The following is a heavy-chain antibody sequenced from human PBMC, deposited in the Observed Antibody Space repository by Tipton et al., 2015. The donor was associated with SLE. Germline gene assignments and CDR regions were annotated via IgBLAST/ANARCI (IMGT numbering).Heavy chain of an antibody. Sequence: TLSLTCAVYGGSFSGYYWSWIRQPPGKGLEWIGYISWIGSTNYNPSLKSRVPMSVDTSMNQFSLELSSVTAADTAVYYCARLVVLAAEGLYSFDYWGHGTLVTVSS. D-gene: IGHD2-15*01. CDR3: ARLVVLAAEGLYSFDY. J-gene: IGHJ4*01. CDR1: GGSFSGYY. CDR2: ISWIGST. V-gene: IGHV4-59*08.